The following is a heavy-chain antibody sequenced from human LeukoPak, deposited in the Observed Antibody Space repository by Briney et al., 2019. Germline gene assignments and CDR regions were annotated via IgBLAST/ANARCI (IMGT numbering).Heavy chain of an antibody. Sequence: ASMKVSCKASGYTFTGYYMHWVRQAPGQGLEWMGWINPNSGGTNYAQKFQGRVTMTRDTSISTAYMELSRLRSDDTAVYYCARVASSGWTAFDYWGQGTLVTVSS. J-gene: IGHJ4*02. CDR3: ARVASSGWTAFDY. D-gene: IGHD6-19*01. V-gene: IGHV1-2*02. CDR2: INPNSGGT. CDR1: GYTFTGYY.